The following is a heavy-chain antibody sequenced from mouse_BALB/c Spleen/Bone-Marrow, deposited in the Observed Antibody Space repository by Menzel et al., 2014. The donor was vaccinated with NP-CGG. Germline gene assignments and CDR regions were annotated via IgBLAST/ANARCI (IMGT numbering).Heavy chain of an antibody. D-gene: IGHD3-1*01. CDR1: GYSITSDYA. CDR3: ARGGARATGWFAY. J-gene: IGHJ3*01. Sequence: VQLKESGPGLVKPSQSLSLTCTVTGYSITSDYAWNWIRQFPGNKLEWTGYISYSGSTSYNPSLKSRISITRDTSKNQFFLQLNSVTTEDTATYYCARGGARATGWFAYWGQGTLVTVSA. V-gene: IGHV3-2*02. CDR2: ISYSGST.